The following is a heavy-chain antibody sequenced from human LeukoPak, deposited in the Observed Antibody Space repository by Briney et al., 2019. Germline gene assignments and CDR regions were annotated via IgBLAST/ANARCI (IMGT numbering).Heavy chain of an antibody. CDR3: ARGDNYYDSSGYHS. CDR1: GGSISSYY. CDR2: IYYSGST. Sequence: PSETLSLTCTVSGGSISSYYWSWIRQPPGKGLEWIGYIYYSGSTNYNPSLKSRVTISVDTSKNQFSLKLSSVTAADTAVYYCARGDNYYDSSGYHSWGQGTLVTVSS. J-gene: IGHJ4*02. D-gene: IGHD3-22*01. V-gene: IGHV4-59*12.